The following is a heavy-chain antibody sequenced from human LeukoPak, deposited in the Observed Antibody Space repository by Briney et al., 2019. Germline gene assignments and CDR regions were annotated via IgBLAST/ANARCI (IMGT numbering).Heavy chain of an antibody. CDR3: AKALAYYDFWSGYST. V-gene: IGHV3-30*18. CDR1: GFTFSSYG. J-gene: IGHJ3*01. CDR2: ISYDGSNK. D-gene: IGHD3-3*01. Sequence: GGSLRLSCAASGFTFSSYGMHWVRQAPGKGLEWVAVISYDGSNKYYADSVKGRFTISRDNSKNTLYLQMNSLRAEDTAVYYCAKALAYYDFWSGYSTWGQGTMVTASS.